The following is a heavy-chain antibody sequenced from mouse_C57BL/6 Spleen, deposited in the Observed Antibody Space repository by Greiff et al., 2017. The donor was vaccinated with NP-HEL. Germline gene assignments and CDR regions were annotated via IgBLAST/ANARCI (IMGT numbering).Heavy chain of an antibody. J-gene: IGHJ1*03. CDR2: IDPSDSYT. CDR3: ARPFITTVVASSCWYFDV. Sequence: QVQLQQPGAELVMPGASVKLSCKASGYTFTSYWMHWVKQRPGQGLEWIGEIDPSDSYTNYNQKFKGKSTLTVDKSSSTAYMQRSSLTSEDSAVYYCARPFITTVVASSCWYFDVWGTGTTVTVSS. CDR1: GYTFTSYW. D-gene: IGHD1-1*01. V-gene: IGHV1-69*01.